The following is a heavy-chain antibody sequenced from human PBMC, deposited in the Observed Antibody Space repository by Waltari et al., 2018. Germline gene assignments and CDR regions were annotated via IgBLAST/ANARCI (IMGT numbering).Heavy chain of an antibody. CDR3: ARGLGAIY. D-gene: IGHD2-21*01. CDR2: FSYNGNT. Sequence: QLQMQESGPGLVRPSETLSLTSAVSGGSIPTITYFWGWIRQPPGKGLEWIASFSYNGNTYYNPSLKSRVTISGDTSKNQFSLLLSSVTAADTAVYYCARGLGAIYWGHGTLVTVSS. CDR1: GGSIPTITYF. J-gene: IGHJ4*01. V-gene: IGHV4-39*07.